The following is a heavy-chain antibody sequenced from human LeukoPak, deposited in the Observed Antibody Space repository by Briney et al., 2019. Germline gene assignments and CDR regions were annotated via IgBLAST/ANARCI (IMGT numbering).Heavy chain of an antibody. J-gene: IGHJ4*02. V-gene: IGHV3-20*04. CDR3: ARVRVRSFDY. D-gene: IGHD2-2*01. CDR2: VNLNGSSI. CDR1: GFTFDDYG. Sequence: GGSLRLSCAASGFTFDDYGMSWVRQAPGKGLEWVSGVNLNGSSISYADSVKGRFTISRDNAKNSLYLQMNSLRAEDTALYYCARVRVRSFDYWGQGTLVTFSS.